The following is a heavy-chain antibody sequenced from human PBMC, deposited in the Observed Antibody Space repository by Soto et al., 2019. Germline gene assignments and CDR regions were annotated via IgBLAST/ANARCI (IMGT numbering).Heavy chain of an antibody. V-gene: IGHV4-4*07. Sequence: SETLSLTCTVSGGAISGYYWTWIRQSAGKGLEWIGRIYSSGGTKYDPSLQSRVTMSLDTSKNQFSLRLTSVTAADTAVYYCARGQRFSDSFDPWGQGTLVTVSS. D-gene: IGHD3-3*01. CDR2: IYSSGGT. J-gene: IGHJ5*02. CDR3: ARGQRFSDSFDP. CDR1: GGAISGYY.